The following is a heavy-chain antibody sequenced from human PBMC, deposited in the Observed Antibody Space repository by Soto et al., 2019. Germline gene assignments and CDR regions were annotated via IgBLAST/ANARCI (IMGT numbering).Heavy chain of an antibody. D-gene: IGHD1-7*01. CDR2: ISGYNGNT. V-gene: IGHV1-18*01. CDR3: ARCALQRNYFDP. Sequence: ASVKVSCKASGYTFTSYCFSWVRHAPGQGLEWMGWISGYNGNTLYGQKFQGRVTMTTDTSTSTAYMDLRSLRSDDTAVYYCARCALQRNYFDPWGQGTLVTVSS. J-gene: IGHJ5*02. CDR1: GYTFTSYC.